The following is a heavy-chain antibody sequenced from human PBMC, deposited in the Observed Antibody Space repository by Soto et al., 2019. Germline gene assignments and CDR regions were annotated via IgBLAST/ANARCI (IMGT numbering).Heavy chain of an antibody. CDR1: GFTFSIYA. CDR2: FSGSGGST. D-gene: IGHD3-22*01. CDR3: AKDRPPITMIVVAPFV. V-gene: IGHV3-23*01. J-gene: IGHJ4*02. Sequence: LRLSCAASGFTFSIYAMSWVRQPPGKGLEWASVFSGSGGSTYYADSVKGRFTISRDNSKNTLYLQMNSLRAEDTAVYYCAKDRPPITMIVVAPFVGGQGTLVTVSS.